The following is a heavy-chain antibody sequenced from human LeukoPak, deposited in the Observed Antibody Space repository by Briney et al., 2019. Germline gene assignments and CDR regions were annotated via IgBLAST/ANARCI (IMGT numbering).Heavy chain of an antibody. D-gene: IGHD3-10*01. V-gene: IGHV3-9*01. CDR1: GFTFDDYA. CDR3: ARWYGSGSYYASYYYYYYMDV. Sequence: GGSLRLSCAASGFTFDDYAMHWVRQAPGKGLEWVSGISWNSGSIGYADSVKGRFTISRDNAKNSLYLQMNSLRAEDTAVYYCARWYGSGSYYASYYYYYYMDVWGKGTTVTISS. CDR2: ISWNSGSI. J-gene: IGHJ6*03.